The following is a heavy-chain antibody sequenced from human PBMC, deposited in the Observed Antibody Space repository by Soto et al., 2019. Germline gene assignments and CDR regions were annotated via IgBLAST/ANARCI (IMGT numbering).Heavy chain of an antibody. V-gene: IGHV4-59*01. Sequence: SETLSLTCIVSGGSISSYYWSWIRQPPGKGLEWIGYINYSGSTNYNPSLKSRVTISVDTSKNQFSLKLSSVTAADTAVYYCAREGIPENWFDPWGQGTLVTVS. CDR3: AREGIPENWFDP. CDR2: INYSGST. J-gene: IGHJ5*02. D-gene: IGHD2-21*01. CDR1: GGSISSYY.